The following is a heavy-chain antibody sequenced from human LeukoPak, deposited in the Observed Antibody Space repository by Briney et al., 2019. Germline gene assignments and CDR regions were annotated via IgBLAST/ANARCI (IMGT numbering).Heavy chain of an antibody. V-gene: IGHV3-20*04. J-gene: IGHJ4*02. CDR1: GFTFDDYG. CDR3: ARVASNYDFDY. CDR2: INWNGGNT. Sequence: GGSLRLSCAASGFTFDDYGMTWVRQAPGKGLKWVSGINWNGGNTGYADSVKGRFTISRDNAHNSLYLQMNSLRAEDTALYYCARVASNYDFDYWGQGTLVSVSS. D-gene: IGHD4-11*01.